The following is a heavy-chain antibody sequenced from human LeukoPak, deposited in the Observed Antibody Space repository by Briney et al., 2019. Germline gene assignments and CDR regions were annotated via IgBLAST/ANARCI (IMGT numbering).Heavy chain of an antibody. V-gene: IGHV1-58*02. CDR2: IVVGSGNT. Sequence: SVKVSCKASGFTFTSSAMQWVRQARGQRLEWIGWIVVGSGNTNYAQKFQERVTITRDMSTSTAYMELSRLRSEDTAVYYCAAGWVCSGGSCYYYFDYWGQGTLVTVSS. CDR3: AAGWVCSGGSCYYYFDY. CDR1: GFTFTSSA. J-gene: IGHJ4*02. D-gene: IGHD2-15*01.